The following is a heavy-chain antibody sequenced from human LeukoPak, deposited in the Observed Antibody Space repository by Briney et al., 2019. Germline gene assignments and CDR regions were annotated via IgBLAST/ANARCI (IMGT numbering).Heavy chain of an antibody. CDR2: ISGSGGST. D-gene: IGHD3-22*01. Sequence: GGTLRLSCAASGFTFSSYGMSWVRQAPGKGLEWVSAISGSGGSTYYADSVKGRFTISRDNSKNSLYLQMNSLRAEDTAVYYCARDKYYYDSSGGGYYFDYWGQGTLVTVSS. CDR1: GFTFSSYG. J-gene: IGHJ4*02. V-gene: IGHV3-23*01. CDR3: ARDKYYYDSSGGGYYFDY.